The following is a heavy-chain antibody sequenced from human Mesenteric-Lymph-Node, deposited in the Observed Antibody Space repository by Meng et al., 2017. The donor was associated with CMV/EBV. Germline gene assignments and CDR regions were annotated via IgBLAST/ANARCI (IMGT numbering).Heavy chain of an antibody. D-gene: IGHD2-2*01. CDR3: ARDIVVVPADYYYYYGMDV. Sequence: SETLSLTCTVSGGSISNYYWSWIRQPPGKGLEWIGYIYYGGSTTYNPSLKSRVTISVDTSKKLFSLKLNSVTAADTAVYYCARDIVVVPADYYYYYGMDVWGQGTTVTVSS. CDR1: GGSISNYY. J-gene: IGHJ6*02. V-gene: IGHV4-59*01. CDR2: IYYGGST.